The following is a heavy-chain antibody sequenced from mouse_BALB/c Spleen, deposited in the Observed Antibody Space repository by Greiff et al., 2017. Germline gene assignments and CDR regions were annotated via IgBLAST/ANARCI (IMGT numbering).Heavy chain of an antibody. Sequence: QVQLKQSGAELAKPGASVKMSCKASGYTFTSYWMHWVKQRPGQGLEWIGYINPSTGYTEYNQKFKDKATLTADKSSSTAYMQLSSLTSEDSAVYYCARENYYAMAYWGQGTSVTVSS. CDR3: ARENYYAMAY. CDR2: INPSTGYT. CDR1: GYTFTSYW. V-gene: IGHV1-7*01. J-gene: IGHJ4*01.